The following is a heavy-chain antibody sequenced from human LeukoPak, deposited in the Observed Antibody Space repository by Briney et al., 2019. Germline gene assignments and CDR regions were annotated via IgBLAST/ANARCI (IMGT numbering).Heavy chain of an antibody. D-gene: IGHD5-12*01. CDR3: ALGVATIAADY. J-gene: IGHJ4*02. Sequence: GRSLRLSCAASGFTFSSYAMHWVRQAPGKGLEWVAVISYDGSNKYYADSVKGRFTISRDNSKNTLYLQMNSLRAEDTAVYYCALGVATIAADYWGQGTLFTVSS. CDR1: GFTFSSYA. V-gene: IGHV3-30-3*01. CDR2: ISYDGSNK.